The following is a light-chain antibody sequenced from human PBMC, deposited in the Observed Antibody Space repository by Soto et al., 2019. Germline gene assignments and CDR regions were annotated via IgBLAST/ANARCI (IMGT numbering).Light chain of an antibody. CDR3: QSYDSSLSGSV. CDR2: GNN. V-gene: IGLV1-40*01. J-gene: IGLJ1*01. CDR1: NSNIGAGYE. Sequence: QSVLTQPPSVSGAPGQRVTISCTGSNSNIGAGYEVHWYQQLPGTAPKLLIYGNNNRPSGVPDRFSGSKSGTSASLAITGLQAEDEADYYCQSYDSSLSGSVFGPGTKLTVL.